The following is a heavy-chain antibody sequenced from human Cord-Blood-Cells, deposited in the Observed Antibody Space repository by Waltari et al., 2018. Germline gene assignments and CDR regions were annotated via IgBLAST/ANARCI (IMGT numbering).Heavy chain of an antibody. CDR3: ASSKDYGSGSYYNLFDY. Sequence: QVQLVQSGAEVKKPGSSVNLSCKAHERPSSSYALSWVRQAPGPGLEWMGGVIPTFGTANYAQKVQGRVTITADKSTGTAYMEVSSRRSKDAAVYYCASSKDYGSGSYYNLFDYWGQGTLVTVSS. D-gene: IGHD3-10*01. CDR2: VIPTFGTA. V-gene: IGHV1-69*06. J-gene: IGHJ4*02. CDR1: ERPSSSYA.